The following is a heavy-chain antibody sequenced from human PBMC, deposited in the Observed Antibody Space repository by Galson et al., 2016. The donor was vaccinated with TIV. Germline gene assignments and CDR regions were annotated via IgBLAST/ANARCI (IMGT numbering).Heavy chain of an antibody. CDR2: INAGNGNK. D-gene: IGHD3-16*01. CDR3: ARDGGGTPARSLGY. CDR1: GYTFTSRA. Sequence: SVKVSCKASGYTFTSRAVHWVRQAPGQSLEWMAWINAGNGNKKYSENFRGRLTITRDTSASTVYMELSSLRSEDTAVYYCARDGGGTPARSLGYWGQGTLVTVSS. V-gene: IGHV1-3*01. J-gene: IGHJ4*02.